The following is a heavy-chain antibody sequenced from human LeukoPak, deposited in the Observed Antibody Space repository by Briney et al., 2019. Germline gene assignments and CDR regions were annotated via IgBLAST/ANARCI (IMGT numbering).Heavy chain of an antibody. J-gene: IGHJ4*02. CDR1: GFTFSTYN. CDR3: ARDLPGVPIDH. Sequence: GGYLRLSCAASGFTFSTYNMNWIRQAPGKGLEWVSSITTGSTDIYYADSLKGRFTISRDDAKNSVYLQMNSLRVEDTAVYYCARDLPGVPIDHRGQGILVTVSS. D-gene: IGHD7-27*01. V-gene: IGHV3-21*06. CDR2: ITTGSTDI.